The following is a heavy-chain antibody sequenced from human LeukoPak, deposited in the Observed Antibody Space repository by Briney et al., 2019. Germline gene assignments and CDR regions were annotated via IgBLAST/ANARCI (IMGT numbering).Heavy chain of an antibody. CDR1: GFTFSSYA. Sequence: GGSLSLSCAASGFTFSSYAMNWVRQAPGKGLEWVSGITGSGGSRYYADSVKGRFTISRDNSKSTLYLQMNSLRAEDTAVYYCAKQYYDILTTSDYWGQGTLVTVSS. CDR2: ITGSGGSR. J-gene: IGHJ4*02. V-gene: IGHV3-23*01. CDR3: AKQYYDILTTSDY. D-gene: IGHD3-9*01.